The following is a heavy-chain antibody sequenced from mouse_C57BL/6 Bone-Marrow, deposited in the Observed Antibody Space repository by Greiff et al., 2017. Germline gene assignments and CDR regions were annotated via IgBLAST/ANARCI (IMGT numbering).Heavy chain of an antibody. J-gene: IGHJ3*01. D-gene: IGHD2-5*01. V-gene: IGHV14-4*01. CDR3: TTRSNAPY. Sequence: VQLKQSGAELVRPGASVTLSCTASGFNIKDDYMHWVKQRPEQGLEWIGWIDPENGDTEYASKFQGKATITADTSSNTAYLQLSSLTSEDTAVYYCTTRSNAPYWGQGTLVTVSA. CDR1: GFNIKDDY. CDR2: IDPENGDT.